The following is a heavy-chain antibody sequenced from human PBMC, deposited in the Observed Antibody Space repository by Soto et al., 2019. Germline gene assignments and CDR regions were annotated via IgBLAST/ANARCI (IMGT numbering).Heavy chain of an antibody. CDR2: ISYDGST. CDR3: AKLRRLVYSSSEY. Sequence: GGSLRLSCAASGFTFSSYAMHWVRQAPGKGLEWVAVISYDGSTYYADSVKGRFTISRDNSKNTLYLQMNSLRAEDTAVYYCAKLRRLVYSSSEYWGQGTLVTVSS. D-gene: IGHD6-6*01. CDR1: GFTFSSYA. V-gene: IGHV3-30-3*02. J-gene: IGHJ4*02.